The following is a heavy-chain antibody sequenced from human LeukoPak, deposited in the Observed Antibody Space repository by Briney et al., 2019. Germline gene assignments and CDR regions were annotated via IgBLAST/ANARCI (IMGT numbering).Heavy chain of an antibody. CDR2: IWSDGSNR. Sequence: PGGSLRLSCAASGFTFSSYGMHWVRQAPGKGLERVAVIWSDGSNRYYADSVKGRFTISRDNSKNTLYLQMNSLRAEDTAVYYCVREGEYFDSLTGYSKYYGMDVWGQGTTVTVSS. D-gene: IGHD3-9*01. CDR3: VREGEYFDSLTGYSKYYGMDV. J-gene: IGHJ6*02. CDR1: GFTFSSYG. V-gene: IGHV3-33*01.